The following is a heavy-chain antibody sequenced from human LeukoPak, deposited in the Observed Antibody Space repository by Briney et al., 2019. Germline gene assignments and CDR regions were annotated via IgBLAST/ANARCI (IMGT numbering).Heavy chain of an antibody. D-gene: IGHD2-21*02. J-gene: IGHJ1*01. CDR1: GFTFSSYG. CDR2: ISYDGNNK. CDR3: TGGGDPEEYYAEYFQH. V-gene: IGHV3-30*03. Sequence: GRSLRLSCAASGFTFSSYGLHWVRQAPGKGLEWVALISYDGNNKYYSDSVTGRFTISRDNSKNTLYLQMNSLRAEDTAVYYCTGGGDPEEYYAEYFQHWGQGTLVTVSS.